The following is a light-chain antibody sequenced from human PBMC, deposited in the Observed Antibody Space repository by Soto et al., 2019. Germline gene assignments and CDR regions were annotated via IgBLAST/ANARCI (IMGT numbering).Light chain of an antibody. J-gene: IGKJ4*01. CDR3: QQYYSYHLT. CDR2: KAS. Sequence: DIQMTQSPSTLSASVGDRVTITCRASQSISSWLAWYQQKPGKAPKLLIYKASSLESGVPSRFSGSGSGTEFTLTISSLQPDDFATYYCQQYYSYHLTFGGGTKVVIK. CDR1: QSISSW. V-gene: IGKV1-5*03.